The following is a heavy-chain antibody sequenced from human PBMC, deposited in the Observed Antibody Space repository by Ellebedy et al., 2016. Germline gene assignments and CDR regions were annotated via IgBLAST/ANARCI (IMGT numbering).Heavy chain of an antibody. CDR2: VYYSGSA. Sequence: SETLSLTXTVSGGSVGGHYWSWVRQPPGKGPEWIGYVYYSGSANYNPSLKSRVTISIDTSKNQFSLKLNSATAADTAVYYCARYQAVDAFDIWGQGALVIVSS. CDR3: ARYQAVDAFDI. V-gene: IGHV4-59*02. CDR1: GGSVGGHY. J-gene: IGHJ3*02.